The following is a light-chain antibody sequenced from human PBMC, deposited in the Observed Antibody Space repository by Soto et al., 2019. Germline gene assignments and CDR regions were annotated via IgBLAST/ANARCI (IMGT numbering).Light chain of an antibody. V-gene: IGKV3-20*01. Sequence: EIVLTQSPGTLSLSPGERATLSCRASQSVSSSYLAWYQQKPGQAPRLLIYGASSRATGIPARFSGSGSGTEFTLTISGLQSEDFAVYYCQQYSIWRTLGQGTKVDIK. CDR3: QQYSIWRT. CDR2: GAS. J-gene: IGKJ1*01. CDR1: QSVSSSY.